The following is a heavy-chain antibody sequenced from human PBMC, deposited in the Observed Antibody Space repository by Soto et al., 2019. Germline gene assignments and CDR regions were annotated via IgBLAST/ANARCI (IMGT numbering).Heavy chain of an antibody. CDR3: ATMVKAHYDILTGYLYYYGMDV. J-gene: IGHJ6*02. CDR1: GYTFTSYG. Sequence: QVQLVQSGAEVKKPGASVKVSCKASGYTFTSYGISWVRHAPGQGLEWMGRISAYNGNTNYAQKLQGRVTMTTNTATRTAIMELRSLSSDDTAVYYCATMVKAHYDILTGYLYYYGMDVWGQGTTVTVSS. CDR2: ISAYNGNT. V-gene: IGHV1-18*01. D-gene: IGHD3-9*01.